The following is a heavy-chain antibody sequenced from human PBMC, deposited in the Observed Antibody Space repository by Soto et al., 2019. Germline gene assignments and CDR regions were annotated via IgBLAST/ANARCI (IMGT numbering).Heavy chain of an antibody. J-gene: IGHJ6*02. Sequence: ASVKVSCKVSGYTLTELSMHWVRQAPGKGLEWMGGFDPEDGETIYAQKFQGRVTMTEDTSTDTAYMELSSPRSEDTAVYYCATDCSSTSCYLYGMDVWGQGTTVTVSS. CDR2: FDPEDGET. CDR1: GYTLTELS. V-gene: IGHV1-24*01. CDR3: ATDCSSTSCYLYGMDV. D-gene: IGHD2-2*01.